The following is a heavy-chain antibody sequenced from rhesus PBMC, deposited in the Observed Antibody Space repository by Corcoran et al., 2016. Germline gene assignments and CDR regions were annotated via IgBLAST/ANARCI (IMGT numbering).Heavy chain of an antibody. CDR2: IRSKSNNFEP. V-gene: IGHV3-118*01. CDR3: TGNPFDY. D-gene: IGHD4-17*01. Sequence: EVQLVESGGGLVQPGGSLRLSCAASGFTFSSSATHWCRQASGKGLECVGRIRSKSNNFEPGYAASVKGRFTISRDDSKNTAYLQMNSLKTEDTAVHYCTGNPFDYWGQGVLVTVSS. CDR1: GFTFSSSA. J-gene: IGHJ4*01.